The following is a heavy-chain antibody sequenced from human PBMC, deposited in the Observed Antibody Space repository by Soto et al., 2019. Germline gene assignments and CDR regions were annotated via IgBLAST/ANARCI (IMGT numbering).Heavy chain of an antibody. D-gene: IGHD3-9*01. J-gene: IGHJ4*02. CDR1: GLTLKNYV. CDR3: ARGSQYSDFLSLRY. V-gene: IGHV3-23*01. Sequence: GGSLRLSCEGSGLTLKNYVVSWVRRAPGTGLEWVSSISASGDSTYYTDSVKGRFTISRDKSKNTLFLHMNSLRAEDTAVYYCARGSQYSDFLSLRYWGQGTLVTVSS. CDR2: ISASGDST.